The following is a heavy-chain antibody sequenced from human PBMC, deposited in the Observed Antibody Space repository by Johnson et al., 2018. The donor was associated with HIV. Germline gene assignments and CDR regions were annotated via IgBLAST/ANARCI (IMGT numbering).Heavy chain of an antibody. J-gene: IGHJ3*02. CDR2: ISSDGSTT. CDR3: VCLRAWTFDI. Sequence: QVQLVESGGGVVQPGRSLRLSCAASGFTFSSYAMHWVRQAPGKGLAWVAVISSDGSTTYSADSVKGRFTISRDNSKNTLYLQMNILRAEDTSFYYCVCLRAWTFDIWGQGTMVTVSS. CDR1: GFTFSSYA. V-gene: IGHV3-30*04. D-gene: IGHD3-10*01.